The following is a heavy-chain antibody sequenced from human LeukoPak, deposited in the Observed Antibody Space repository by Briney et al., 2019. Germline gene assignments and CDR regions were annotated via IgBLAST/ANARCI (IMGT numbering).Heavy chain of an antibody. CDR3: AKAHTSSYYYFHS. Sequence: GGSLRLSCEASGFTFSAYAMTWVRQAPGKGLEWVSTISNNGGSTFYADSVKGRYTISRDNSKNTLDLQMNSLRAEDTALYYCAKAHTSSYYYFHSWGQGTLVTVSS. V-gene: IGHV3-23*01. CDR2: ISNNGGST. CDR1: GFTFSAYA. D-gene: IGHD2-2*01. J-gene: IGHJ4*02.